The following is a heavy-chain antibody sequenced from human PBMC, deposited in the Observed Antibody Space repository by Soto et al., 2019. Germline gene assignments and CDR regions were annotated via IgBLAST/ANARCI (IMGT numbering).Heavy chain of an antibody. CDR2: ISSSSSYT. CDR1: GFTFSDYY. J-gene: IGHJ4*02. Sequence: AGGSLRLSCAASGFTFSDYYMSWIRQAPGKGLEWVSYISSSSSYTNYADSVKGRFTISRDNAKNSLYLQMNSLRAEDTAVYYCAREHASGSYGDYWGQGTLVTVSS. V-gene: IGHV3-11*06. CDR3: AREHASGSYGDY. D-gene: IGHD1-26*01.